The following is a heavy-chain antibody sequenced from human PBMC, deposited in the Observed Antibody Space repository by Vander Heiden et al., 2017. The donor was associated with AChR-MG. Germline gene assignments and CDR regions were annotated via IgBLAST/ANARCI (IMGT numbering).Heavy chain of an antibody. D-gene: IGHD3-3*01. CDR3: ARVRLGIFGVKRGAFDI. CDR2: INHSGST. Sequence: QVQLQQWGAGLLKPSETLSLTCAVYGGSFSGYYWSWIRQHPGKGLEWIGEINHSGSTNYSPSLKSRVTISVDTSKNQFSLKLSSVTAADTAVYYCARVRLGIFGVKRGAFDIWGQGTMVTVSS. V-gene: IGHV4-34*01. J-gene: IGHJ3*02. CDR1: GGSFSGYY.